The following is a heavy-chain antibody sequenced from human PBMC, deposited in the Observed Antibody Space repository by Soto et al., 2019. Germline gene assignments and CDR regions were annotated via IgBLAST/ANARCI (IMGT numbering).Heavy chain of an antibody. J-gene: IGHJ4*02. V-gene: IGHV3-23*01. CDR3: AKGRGGSGSLTPRVDF. CDR1: GFTFNNYA. D-gene: IGHD3-10*01. CDR2: ISGGGDTT. Sequence: EVQLLDSGGGLVQPGGSLRLSCAASGFTFNNYAMTWVRQAPGKGLEWVSAISGGGDTTSYADSVKGRFTVSRAGSKNTLYLQMSSLGAEDTALYYCAKGRGGSGSLTPRVDFWGQGTLVTVSS.